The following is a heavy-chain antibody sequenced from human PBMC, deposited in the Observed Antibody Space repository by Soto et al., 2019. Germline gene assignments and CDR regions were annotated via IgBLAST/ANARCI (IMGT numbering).Heavy chain of an antibody. V-gene: IGHV5-51*01. CDR1: GYTFTDYW. CDR3: YRHISNFRYNSYAMDV. Sequence: GESLKISCKGSGYTFTDYWIGWVRQLPGKGLEWMGIIYPGDSDTRYSPSFQGHVTITVDKSTNTAYVQWNTLQASDTAMYYCYRHISNFRYNSYAMDVCGQGTPVTVSS. D-gene: IGHD4-4*01. J-gene: IGHJ6*02. CDR2: IYPGDSDT.